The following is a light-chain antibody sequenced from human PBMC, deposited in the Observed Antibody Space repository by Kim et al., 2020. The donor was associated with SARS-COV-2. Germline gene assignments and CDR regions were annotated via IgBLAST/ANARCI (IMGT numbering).Light chain of an antibody. CDR1: QSVSSSY. J-gene: IGKJ2*03. CDR2: GAS. Sequence: EIVLTQSPGTLSLSPGERATLSCRASQSVSSSYLAWDQQKPGQAPRLLIYGASSRATGIPDRFSGSGSGTDFTLTISRLEPEDFAVYYWQQDGSSPPYSFGQGTKLEI. V-gene: IGKV3-20*01. CDR3: QQDGSSPPYS.